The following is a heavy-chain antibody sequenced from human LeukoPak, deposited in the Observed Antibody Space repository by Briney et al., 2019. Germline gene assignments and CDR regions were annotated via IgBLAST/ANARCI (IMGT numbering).Heavy chain of an antibody. D-gene: IGHD1-14*01. J-gene: IGHJ4*02. V-gene: IGHV1-18*01. CDR2: ISAFNGNT. CDR1: GYIFNNFG. CDR3: TRDRVGGDLTGESLY. Sequence: ASVKVACKTCGYIFNNFGITWVRQAPGQGLEWMGWISAFNGNTVYTQKVQGRLPLTTDTSTSTAFMELRNLKSDDTGIYYCTRDRVGGDLTGESLYWGQGTLVTVS.